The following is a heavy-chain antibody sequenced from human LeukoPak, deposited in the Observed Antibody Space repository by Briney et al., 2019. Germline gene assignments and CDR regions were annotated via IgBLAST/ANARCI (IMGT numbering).Heavy chain of an antibody. J-gene: IGHJ4*02. V-gene: IGHV3-23*01. D-gene: IGHD5-18*01. CDR3: AKDGDSYGYLHFIDY. Sequence: GGSLRLSCAASGFTFSSYAMSWVRQDPGKGLEWVSAVNSGGDTYYADSVKGRFTISRDNSKNTLYLQMHSLRAEDTAVYYCAKDGDSYGYLHFIDYWGQGTLVTVSS. CDR1: GFTFSSYA. CDR2: VNSGGDT.